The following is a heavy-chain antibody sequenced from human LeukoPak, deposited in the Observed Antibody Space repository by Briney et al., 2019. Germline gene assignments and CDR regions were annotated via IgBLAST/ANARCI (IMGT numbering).Heavy chain of an antibody. CDR3: ARGFPSLDSYYYMDV. V-gene: IGHV1-18*01. Sequence: ASVKVSCKASGYTFTSYGISWVRQAPGQGLEWMGWISAYNGKANYAQKLQGRVTMTTDTSTSTAYMELRSLRSDDTAVYYCARGFPSLDSYYYMDVWGKGTTVTVSS. CDR1: GYTFTSYG. CDR2: ISAYNGKA. J-gene: IGHJ6*03. D-gene: IGHD3/OR15-3a*01.